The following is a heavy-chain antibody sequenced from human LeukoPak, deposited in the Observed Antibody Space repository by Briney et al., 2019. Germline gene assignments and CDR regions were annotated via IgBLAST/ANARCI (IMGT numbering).Heavy chain of an antibody. D-gene: IGHD6-6*01. V-gene: IGHV4-59*01. CDR2: IYYSGST. CDR3: ARAEADSAARLYYFDY. Sequence: PSETLSLTCTVSGGSISSYYWSWIRQPPGKGLEWIGYIYYSGSTNYNPSLKSRVTISVDTSKNEFSLKVSSVTAADTAVYYCARAEADSAARLYYFDYWGQGTLVTVSS. J-gene: IGHJ4*02. CDR1: GGSISSYY.